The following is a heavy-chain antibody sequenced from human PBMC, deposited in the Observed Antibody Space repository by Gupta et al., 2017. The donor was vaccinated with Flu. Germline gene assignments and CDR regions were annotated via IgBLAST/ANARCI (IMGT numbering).Heavy chain of an antibody. D-gene: IGHD6-19*01. J-gene: IGHJ4*02. CDR2: ISGSGGST. Sequence: GKWLEWVSAISGSGGSTYYADSVKGRFTISRDNSKNTLYLQMNSLRAEDTAVYYCAKPYIAQWLVTWRGINDYWGQGTLVTVSS. V-gene: IGHV3-23*01. CDR3: AKPYIAQWLVTWRGINDY.